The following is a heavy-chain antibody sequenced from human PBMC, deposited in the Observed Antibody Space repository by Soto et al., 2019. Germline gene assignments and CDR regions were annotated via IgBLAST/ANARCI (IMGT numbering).Heavy chain of an antibody. CDR2: IIPIFGTT. CDR3: AAEYYYGGSDPRGRID. Sequence: SVKVSCKASGGTFSNYALSWVRQAPGQGLEWMGDIIPIFGTTNNAQKFQERVTITWDMSTFTAYMELSSLRSEDTAVFYWAAEYYYGGSDPRGRIDWGQGTLVTVSS. V-gene: IGHV1-69*06. CDR1: GGTFSNYA. D-gene: IGHD3-22*01. J-gene: IGHJ4*02.